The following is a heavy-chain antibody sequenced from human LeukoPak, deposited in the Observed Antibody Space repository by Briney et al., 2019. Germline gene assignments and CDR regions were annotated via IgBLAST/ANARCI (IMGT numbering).Heavy chain of an antibody. CDR1: GFTFSGYA. Sequence: GGSLRLSCAASGFTFSGYAMSWVRQAPGKGLEWVSGLSGSGSSAYYADSVKGRFTISRDNSKNTLYLQMNSLRPEDTAVYYCAKGLTNLGDDWGQGTLVTVSS. D-gene: IGHD3-9*01. J-gene: IGHJ4*02. V-gene: IGHV3-23*01. CDR2: LSGSGSSA. CDR3: AKGLTNLGDD.